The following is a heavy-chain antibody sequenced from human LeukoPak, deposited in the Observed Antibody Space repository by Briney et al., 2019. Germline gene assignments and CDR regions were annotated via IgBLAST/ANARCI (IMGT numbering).Heavy chain of an antibody. CDR3: AKDLPAVDY. CDR2: IHASGTMT. J-gene: IGHJ4*02. V-gene: IGHV3-23*01. Sequence: GGSLRLSCAASAFPFRSYAMSWVRQAPGKGLEWLSTIHASGTMTYYADSVKGRLSISRDNSKNTLYLKMNSLRAEDTAAYYCAKDLPAVDYWGQGTLVTVSS. D-gene: IGHD6-13*01. CDR1: AFPFRSYA.